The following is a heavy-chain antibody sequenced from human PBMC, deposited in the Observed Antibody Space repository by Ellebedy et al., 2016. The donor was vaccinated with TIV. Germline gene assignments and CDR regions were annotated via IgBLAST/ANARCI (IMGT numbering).Heavy chain of an antibody. Sequence: GESLKISXAASGFTFSSYGMHWVRQAPGKGLEWVANIRDDGREKNYAYFVKGRFTISRDNSKSSVYLQLDSLRDEDVAVYFCARGIADFGEGDYWGQGTLVTVSS. V-gene: IGHV3-7*04. D-gene: IGHD3-10*01. CDR3: ARGIADFGEGDY. J-gene: IGHJ4*02. CDR2: IRDDGREK. CDR1: GFTFSSYG.